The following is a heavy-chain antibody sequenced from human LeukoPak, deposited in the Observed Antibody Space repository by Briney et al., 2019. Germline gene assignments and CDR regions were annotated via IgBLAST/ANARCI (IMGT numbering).Heavy chain of an antibody. CDR1: GYTFTRYY. CDR2: IHPSGGIT. D-gene: IGHD2-2*01. CDR3: ARVGSTKVDA. Sequence: ASVNVSCKASGYTFTRYYMPWLRQAPGHGLEWMGIIHPSGGITSYAKKFQGRVTMTRDTSTSRVYMELSSLRSEDTAVYYCARVGSTKVDASGQGTLVTASS. V-gene: IGHV1-46*01. J-gene: IGHJ5*02.